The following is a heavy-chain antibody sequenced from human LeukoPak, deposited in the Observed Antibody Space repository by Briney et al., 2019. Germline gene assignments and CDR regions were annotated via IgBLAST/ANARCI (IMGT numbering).Heavy chain of an antibody. J-gene: IGHJ6*02. D-gene: IGHD2-15*01. V-gene: IGHV3-53*01. CDR1: GFTFSDYY. CDR2: IYSGGST. Sequence: AGGSLRLSCAASGFTFSDYYMSWIRQAPGKGLEWVSVIYSGGSTYYADSVKGRFTISRDNSKNTLYLQMNSLRAEDTAVYYCARDTGYCSGGSCYSDPPYYYYGMDVWGQGTTVTVSS. CDR3: ARDTGYCSGGSCYSDPPYYYYGMDV.